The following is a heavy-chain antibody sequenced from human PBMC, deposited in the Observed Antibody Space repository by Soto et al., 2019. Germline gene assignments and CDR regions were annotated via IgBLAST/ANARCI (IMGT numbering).Heavy chain of an antibody. Sequence: QVQLVESGGGVVQPGRSLRLSCAASGFTFSSYGMHWVRQAPGKGLEWVAVISYDGSNKYYADPVKGRFTISRDNSNNSLYLQMNSLRAEDTAVYYCAKSSDTYSYDSSGYYANWGQGTLVTVSS. D-gene: IGHD3-22*01. V-gene: IGHV3-30*18. J-gene: IGHJ4*02. CDR3: AKSSDTYSYDSSGYYAN. CDR1: GFTFSSYG. CDR2: ISYDGSNK.